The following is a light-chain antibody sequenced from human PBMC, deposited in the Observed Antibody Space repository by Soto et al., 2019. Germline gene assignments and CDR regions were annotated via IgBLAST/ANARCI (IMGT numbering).Light chain of an antibody. J-gene: IGKJ1*01. V-gene: IGKV1-5*01. CDR3: QQYNSYSQT. Sequence: DIQITQSPSTLSASVGDRVTITCRGSQSISSWLAWYQQKPGKAPKLLIYDASSLESGVPSRFSGSGSGTEFTLTISSLQPDDFATYYCQQYNSYSQTFGQGTKVDIK. CDR1: QSISSW. CDR2: DAS.